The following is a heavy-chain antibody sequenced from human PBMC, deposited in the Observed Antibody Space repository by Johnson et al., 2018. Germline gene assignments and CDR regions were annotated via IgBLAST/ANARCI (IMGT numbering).Heavy chain of an antibody. V-gene: IGHV3-48*01. CDR3: VRDSSYALDS. Sequence: VQLQESGGGLVQPGGSLRLSCAASGFTFSDSSVNWVRQAPGRGLEWISHIWTAPGTMHYADSGKGRFTISRENAKNSLYLQMNSLGAEATALYYCVRDSSYALDSWGQGTMVTVSP. J-gene: IGHJ3*02. D-gene: IGHD6-6*01. CDR1: GFTFSDSS. CDR2: IWTAPGTM.